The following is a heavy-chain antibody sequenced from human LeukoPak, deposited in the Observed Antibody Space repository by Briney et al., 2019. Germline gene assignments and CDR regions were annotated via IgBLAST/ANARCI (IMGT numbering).Heavy chain of an antibody. J-gene: IGHJ6*03. D-gene: IGHD3/OR15-3a*01. Sequence: PGGSLRLSCAASGFTFSSYSMNWVRQAPGKGLEWVANIKVDGSEKYYVDAVKGRFTISRDNAKDSLYLQMNGLRAEDTAIYYCARAQWTAFDYYYYMDVWGKGTTVTVSS. CDR3: ARAQWTAFDYYYYMDV. V-gene: IGHV3-7*01. CDR1: GFTFSSYS. CDR2: IKVDGSEK.